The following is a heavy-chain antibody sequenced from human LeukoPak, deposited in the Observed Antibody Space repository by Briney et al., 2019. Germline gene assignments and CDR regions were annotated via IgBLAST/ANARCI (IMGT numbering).Heavy chain of an antibody. CDR2: ISSNSDNT. CDR3: ARDWGSIKVITDY. J-gene: IGHJ4*02. D-gene: IGHD3-16*01. V-gene: IGHV1-18*01. Sequence: ASVKVSCKATGYTFTSYGISWVRQAPGQGLEWVGWISSNSDNTNYEQKFQGRVTMTTDTSTSTAYMELRSLRSDDTAVYYCARDWGSIKVITDYWGQGTLVTVSS. CDR1: GYTFTSYG.